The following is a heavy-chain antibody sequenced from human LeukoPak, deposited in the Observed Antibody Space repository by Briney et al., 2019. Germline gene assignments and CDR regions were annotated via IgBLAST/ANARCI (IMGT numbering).Heavy chain of an antibody. J-gene: IGHJ5*02. V-gene: IGHV1-69*01. Sequence: SVKVSCKASGGTFSSYAISWVRQAPGQGLEWMGGIIPIFGTANYAQKFQGRVTITADESTSTAYMELSSLRSEDTAVYYCAGENNTGEDWFDPWGQGTLVTVSS. CDR2: IIPIFGTA. D-gene: IGHD1/OR15-1a*01. CDR3: AGENNTGEDWFDP. CDR1: GGTFSSYA.